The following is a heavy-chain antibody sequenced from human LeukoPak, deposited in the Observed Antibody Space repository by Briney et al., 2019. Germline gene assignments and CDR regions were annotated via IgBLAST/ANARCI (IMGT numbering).Heavy chain of an antibody. D-gene: IGHD3-10*01. CDR3: ARVPMVRGIAIAEADY. CDR2: ISSSSSTI. V-gene: IGHV3-48*04. CDR1: GFTFSSYS. J-gene: IGHJ4*02. Sequence: RSGGSLRLSCAASGFTFSSYSMNWVRQAPGKGLEWVSYISSSSSTIYYADSVKGRFTISRDNAKNSLYLQMNSLRAEDTAVYYCARVPMVRGIAIAEADYWGQGTLVTVSS.